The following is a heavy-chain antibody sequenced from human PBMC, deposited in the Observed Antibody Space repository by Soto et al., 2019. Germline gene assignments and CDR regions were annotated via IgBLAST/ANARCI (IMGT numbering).Heavy chain of an antibody. CDR3: ANVRYSSPMGYYYGMDV. CDR2: IIPIFGTA. CDR1: GVTFSKFI. Sequence: QVQLEQSGGEVKKPGSSVKVSCKASGVTFSKFIMTWVRQAPGLGLEWVGGIIPIFGTANYAQKFQGRVTITADESTSTSYLEVSNLRSEDTAVYYCANVRYSSPMGYYYGMDVWGQGTAVNVSS. J-gene: IGHJ6*02. D-gene: IGHD6-19*01. V-gene: IGHV1-69*01.